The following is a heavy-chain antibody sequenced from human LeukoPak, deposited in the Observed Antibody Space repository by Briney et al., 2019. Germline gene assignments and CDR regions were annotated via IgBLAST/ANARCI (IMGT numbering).Heavy chain of an antibody. J-gene: IGHJ3*02. CDR2: ISSSSSYI. Sequence: KPGGSLILSCAASGFTFSSYSMNWVRQAPGKGLEGVSSISSSSSYIYYADSVKGRFTISRDNAKNSLYLQMNSLSAEDTAVYYCALLSHDAFDIWGQGTMVTVSS. CDR3: ALLSHDAFDI. D-gene: IGHD2-21*02. CDR1: GFTFSSYS. V-gene: IGHV3-21*01.